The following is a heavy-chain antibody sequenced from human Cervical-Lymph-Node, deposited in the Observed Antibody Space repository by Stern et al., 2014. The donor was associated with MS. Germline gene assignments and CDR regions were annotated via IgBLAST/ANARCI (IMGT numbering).Heavy chain of an antibody. Sequence: EVQLVQSGAEVKKPGESLKISCKGSGYTFATYWIGWVRQLPGKGLEWMGIIYPGDSDTRYSPSFPGQVTISTDKSISTAYLHWSSLKASDTAMYYCARPGDDTAKYGLDVWGQGTTVTVSS. CDR1: GYTFATYW. D-gene: IGHD5-18*01. V-gene: IGHV5-51*03. J-gene: IGHJ6*02. CDR2: IYPGDSDT. CDR3: ARPGDDTAKYGLDV.